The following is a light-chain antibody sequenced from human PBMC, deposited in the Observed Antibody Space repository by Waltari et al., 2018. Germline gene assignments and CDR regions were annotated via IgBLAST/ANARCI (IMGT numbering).Light chain of an antibody. J-gene: IGKJ1*01. CDR2: AAS. V-gene: IGKV1-39*01. Sequence: DIQMTQSPSSLSASVGARVTITCRASQSISSYLNCYQQKPGKAPKLLIYAASSLQSGVPSRFSGSGSGTDFTLTISSLQPEDFATYYCQQSYSTRGTFGQGTKVEIK. CDR3: QQSYSTRGT. CDR1: QSISSY.